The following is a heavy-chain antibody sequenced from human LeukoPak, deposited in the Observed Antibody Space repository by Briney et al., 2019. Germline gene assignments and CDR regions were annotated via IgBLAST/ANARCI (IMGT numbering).Heavy chain of an antibody. CDR2: INPNSGGT. CDR1: GYTFTGYY. D-gene: IGHD6-13*01. CDR3: ARGLAAAGIDWFDP. J-gene: IGHJ5*02. Sequence: ASVKVSCKASGYTFTGYYMHWVRQAPGLGLEWMGWINPNSGGTNYAQKFQGRVTMTRDTSISTAYMELSRLRSDDTAVYYCARGLAAAGIDWFDPWGQGTLVTVSS. V-gene: IGHV1-2*02.